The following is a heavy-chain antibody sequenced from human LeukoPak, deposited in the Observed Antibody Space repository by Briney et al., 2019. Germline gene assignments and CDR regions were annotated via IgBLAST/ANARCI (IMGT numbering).Heavy chain of an antibody. CDR2: INHSGST. CDR3: ARRSGAVAGTPYYYYYYMDV. V-gene: IGHV4-34*01. Sequence: PSQTLSLTCAVYGGSFSGYYWSWIRQPPGKGLEWIGEINHSGSTNYNPSLKSRVTISVDTSKNQFSLKLSSVTAADTAVYYCARRSGAVAGTPYYYYYYMDVWGKGTTVTVSS. CDR1: GGSFSGYY. D-gene: IGHD6-19*01. J-gene: IGHJ6*03.